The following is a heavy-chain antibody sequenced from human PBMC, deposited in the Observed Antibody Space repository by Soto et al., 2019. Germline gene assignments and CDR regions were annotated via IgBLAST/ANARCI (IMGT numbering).Heavy chain of an antibody. CDR3: ARDSGYYGSGSYYVNWFDP. CDR2: IIPILGIA. V-gene: IGHV1-69*04. J-gene: IGHJ5*02. D-gene: IGHD3-10*01. Sequence: SVKVSCKASGGTFSSYTISWVRQAPGQGLEWMGRIIPILGIANYAQKFQGRVTITADKSTSTAYMELSSLRSEDTAVYYCARDSGYYGSGSYYVNWFDPWGQGTLVTVSS. CDR1: GGTFSSYT.